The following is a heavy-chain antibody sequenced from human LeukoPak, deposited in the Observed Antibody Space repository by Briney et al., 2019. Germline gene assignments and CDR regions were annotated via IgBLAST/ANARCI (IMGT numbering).Heavy chain of an antibody. Sequence: GGSLRLSCAASGFTFSSYSMNWVRQAPGKGLEWVSSISSSSSYIYYADSVKGRFTISRDNAKNSLYLQMNSLRAEDTAVYYCARQRDSSGWYLGAFDIWGQGTMVTVSS. V-gene: IGHV3-21*01. CDR3: ARQRDSSGWYLGAFDI. J-gene: IGHJ3*02. CDR1: GFTFSSYS. D-gene: IGHD6-19*01. CDR2: ISSSSSYI.